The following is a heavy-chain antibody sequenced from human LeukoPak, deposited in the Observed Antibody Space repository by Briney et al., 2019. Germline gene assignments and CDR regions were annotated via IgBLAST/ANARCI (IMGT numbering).Heavy chain of an antibody. V-gene: IGHV4-34*01. J-gene: IGHJ5*02. CDR2: INHSGST. D-gene: IGHD2-15*01. CDR3: ARGSSGGSCYSRVHAGWFDP. Sequence: SETLSLTCAVYGGSFSGYYWSWIRQPPGKGLEWIGEINHSGSTNYNPSPKRRVTISVDTSKNQFSLQLSYVTAADTAVYYCARGSSGGSCYSRVHAGWFDPWGQGTLVTVSS. CDR1: GGSFSGYY.